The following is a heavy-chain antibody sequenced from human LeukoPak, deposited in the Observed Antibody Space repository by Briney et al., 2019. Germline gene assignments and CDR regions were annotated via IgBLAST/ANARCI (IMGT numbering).Heavy chain of an antibody. D-gene: IGHD4-17*01. V-gene: IGHV1-46*01. CDR1: GYTFTTYY. CDR3: ASDYGDYVWDY. CDR2: INPSGGST. J-gene: IGHJ4*02. Sequence: ASVKVSCKASGYTFTTYYMHWVRQAPGQGLEWMGIINPSGGSTTYAQNFQGRVTMTRDTSTSAVYMEVSSLRSDDTAVYYCASDYGDYVWDYWGQGTLVTVSS.